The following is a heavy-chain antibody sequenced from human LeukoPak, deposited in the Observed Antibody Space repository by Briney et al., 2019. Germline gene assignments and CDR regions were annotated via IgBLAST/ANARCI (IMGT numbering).Heavy chain of an antibody. J-gene: IGHJ6*03. CDR3: ARVVGATEGYDYYYYYYMDV. Sequence: GASVKVSCKASGYTFTSYDINWVRQATGQGLEWMGWMNPNSGNTGYAQKFQGRVTMTRNTSISTAYMELSSLRSEDTAVYYCARVVGATEGYDYYYYYYMDVWGKGTTVTISS. CDR2: MNPNSGNT. D-gene: IGHD1-26*01. CDR1: GYTFTSYD. V-gene: IGHV1-8*01.